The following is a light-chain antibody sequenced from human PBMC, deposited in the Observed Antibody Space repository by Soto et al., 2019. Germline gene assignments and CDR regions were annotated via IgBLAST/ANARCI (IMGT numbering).Light chain of an antibody. CDR1: QDISNY. CDR3: QQYDNLPPLT. Sequence: DIQMTQSPSSLSASVGDRVTITCQASQDISNYLNWYQQKPGKAPKLLIYDASNLETGVPSRFSGSGSGTNFTFTIISLQHEDIATYYCQQYDNLPPLTFGGGTTVESK. V-gene: IGKV1-33*01. J-gene: IGKJ4*01. CDR2: DAS.